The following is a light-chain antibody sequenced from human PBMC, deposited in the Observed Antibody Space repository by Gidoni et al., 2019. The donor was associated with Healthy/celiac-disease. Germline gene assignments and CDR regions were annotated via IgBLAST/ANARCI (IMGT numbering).Light chain of an antibody. CDR2: DAS. Sequence: ALQFTQSPSSLSASVGDRVTIPCRASQGISSALAWYQQKPGKAPKLLIYDASSLESGVPSRFSGSGSGTDVTLTISSRQPEDFATYYCQQFNNYPQLTFGGGTKVEIK. V-gene: IGKV1D-13*01. CDR3: QQFNNYPQLT. CDR1: QGISSA. J-gene: IGKJ4*01.